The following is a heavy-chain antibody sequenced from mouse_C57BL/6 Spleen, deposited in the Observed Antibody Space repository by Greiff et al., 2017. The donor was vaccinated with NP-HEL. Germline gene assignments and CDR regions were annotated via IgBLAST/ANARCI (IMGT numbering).Heavy chain of an antibody. CDR1: GYTFTSYW. Sequence: QVQLQQPGAELVMPGASVKLSCKASGYTFTSYWMHWVKQRPGQGLEWIGEIDPSDSYTNYTQKFKGKSTLTVDKSSSTAYMQLSSLTSEDSAVYYCARSRELGQNYFDYWGQGTTLTVSS. J-gene: IGHJ2*01. V-gene: IGHV1-69*01. CDR3: ARSRELGQNYFDY. CDR2: IDPSDSYT. D-gene: IGHD4-1*01.